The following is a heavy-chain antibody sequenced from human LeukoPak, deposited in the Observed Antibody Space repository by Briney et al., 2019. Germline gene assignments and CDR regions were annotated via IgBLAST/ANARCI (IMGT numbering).Heavy chain of an antibody. CDR1: GYTFTGYY. V-gene: IGHV1-69*05. D-gene: IGHD6-13*01. J-gene: IGHJ4*02. Sequence: SVKVSCKASGYTFTGYYMHWVRQAPGQGLEWMGGIIPIFGTANYAQKFQGRVTITTDESTSTAYMELSSLRSEDTAVYYCARDSLVAAAGKAFDYWGQGTLVTVSS. CDR3: ARDSLVAAAGKAFDY. CDR2: IIPIFGTA.